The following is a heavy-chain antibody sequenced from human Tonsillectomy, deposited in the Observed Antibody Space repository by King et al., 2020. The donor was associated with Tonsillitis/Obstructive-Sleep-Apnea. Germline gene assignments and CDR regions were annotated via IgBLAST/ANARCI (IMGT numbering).Heavy chain of an antibody. CDR2: IYSGGST. CDR1: GLTVSSNY. J-gene: IGHJ4*02. CDR3: ARVDCSSTSCRDF. D-gene: IGHD2-2*01. Sequence: VQLVESGGGLVQPGGSLRLSCAASGLTVSSNYMSWVRQAPGKGLEWVSFIYSGGSTYYADSVKGRLTISRDNSKNTLYLQMNSLRAEDTAVYYCARVDCSSTSCRDFWGQGTLVTVSS. V-gene: IGHV3-66*01.